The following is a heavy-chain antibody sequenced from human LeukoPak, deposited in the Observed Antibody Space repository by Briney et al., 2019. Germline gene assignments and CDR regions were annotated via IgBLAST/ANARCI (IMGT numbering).Heavy chain of an antibody. CDR2: INHSGST. V-gene: IGHV4-34*01. Sequence: PSETLSLTCAVYGGSFSGYYWSWIRQPPGKGLEWIGEINHSGSTNYNPSLKSRVTISVDTSKNQFSLKLSSVTAADTAVYYCARRGQWLVLGSWFDPWGQGTLVTVSS. D-gene: IGHD6-19*01. J-gene: IGHJ5*02. CDR1: GGSFSGYY. CDR3: ARRGQWLVLGSWFDP.